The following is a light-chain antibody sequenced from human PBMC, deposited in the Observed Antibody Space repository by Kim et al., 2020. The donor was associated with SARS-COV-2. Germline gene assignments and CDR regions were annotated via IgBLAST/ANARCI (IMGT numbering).Light chain of an antibody. J-gene: IGKJ4*01. CDR2: AAS. V-gene: IGKV1-39*01. CDR1: QSISTY. Sequence: DIQMTQSPSSLAASVGDRVTIACRASQSISTYLNWYQQKPGKAPKLLIYAASTLQRGVPSRFSGSGSGTDFTLTISTLQPEDFATYYCQQSHTTPLLTFGGGTKGDIK. CDR3: QQSHTTPLLT.